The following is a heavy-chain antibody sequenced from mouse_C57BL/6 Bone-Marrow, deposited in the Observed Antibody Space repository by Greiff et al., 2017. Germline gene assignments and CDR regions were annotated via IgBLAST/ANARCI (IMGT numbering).Heavy chain of an antibody. CDR3: RKGSYYGSRDY. Sequence: QVQLQQSGPELVKPGASVKISCKASGYAFSSSWMNWVKQRPGQGLEWIGLIYPGDGDTNYNGKFKGKATLTAAKSSSPAYMQLSSLTSEDSAVYVGRKGSYYGSRDYWGQGTTLTVSS. CDR1: GYAFSSSW. D-gene: IGHD1-1*01. J-gene: IGHJ2*01. CDR2: IYPGDGDT. V-gene: IGHV1-82*01.